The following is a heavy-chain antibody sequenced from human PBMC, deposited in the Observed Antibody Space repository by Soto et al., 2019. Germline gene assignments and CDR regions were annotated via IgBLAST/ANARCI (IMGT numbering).Heavy chain of an antibody. CDR1: GGSFSGHF. Sequence: PSETLSLTCVVYGGSFSGHFWSWIRQPPGKGLEWIGEINHSGSANYNPSLKSRVTISVDTSKNQFSLKLTSVTAADTAVYYCAGWAVGIMIFGVPKDYWSQGTQVT. D-gene: IGHD3-3*01. J-gene: IGHJ4*02. CDR3: AGWAVGIMIFGVPKDY. CDR2: INHSGSA. V-gene: IGHV4-34*01.